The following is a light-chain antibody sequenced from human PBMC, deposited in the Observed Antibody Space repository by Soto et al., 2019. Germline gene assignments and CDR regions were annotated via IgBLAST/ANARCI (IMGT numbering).Light chain of an antibody. CDR2: DTS. V-gene: IGKV3-15*01. J-gene: IGKJ1*01. CDR3: QQYNDYSWT. Sequence: DIVMTQSPATLSVSPGDGATLSCRASQSVDSNLAWYQQKPGQALRLLMYDTSTRATGIPARFSGSGSGTEFTLTISSLQPDDVAIYYCQQYNDYSWTFGQGTKVDI. CDR1: QSVDSN.